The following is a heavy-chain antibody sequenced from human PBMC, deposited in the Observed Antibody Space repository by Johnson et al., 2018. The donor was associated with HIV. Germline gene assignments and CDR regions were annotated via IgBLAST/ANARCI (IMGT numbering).Heavy chain of an antibody. D-gene: IGHD6-13*01. Sequence: QVQLVESGGGVVQPGRSLRLSCAASRFTFSSYAMHWVRQAPGKGLEWVAVISYDGSNKYYADSVKGRFTISRDNSKNTLYLQMNSLRAEDTAVYYCARGIGSSWPLDAFDIWGQGTMVTVSS. CDR3: ARGIGSSWPLDAFDI. CDR2: ISYDGSNK. V-gene: IGHV3-30-3*01. J-gene: IGHJ3*02. CDR1: RFTFSSYA.